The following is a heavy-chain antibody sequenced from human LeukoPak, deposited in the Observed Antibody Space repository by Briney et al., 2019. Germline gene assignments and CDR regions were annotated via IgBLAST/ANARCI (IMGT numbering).Heavy chain of an antibody. CDR3: AREARRGYRTDY. J-gene: IGHJ4*02. D-gene: IGHD5-18*01. Sequence: WASVKVSCKASGYTFTGYYMHWVRQAPGQGLEWMGWINPNSSGTNYAQKFQGRVTMTRDTSISTAYMELSRLRSDDTAVYYCAREARRGYRTDYWGQGTLVTVSS. CDR1: GYTFTGYY. CDR2: INPNSSGT. V-gene: IGHV1-2*02.